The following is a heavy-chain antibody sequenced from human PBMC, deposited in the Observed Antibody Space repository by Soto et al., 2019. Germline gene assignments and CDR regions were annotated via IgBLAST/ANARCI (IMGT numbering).Heavy chain of an antibody. V-gene: IGHV4-59*01. CDR1: RDSISAYF. CDR2: IHYNGNT. J-gene: IGHJ4*02. Sequence: SETLSLTCTVSRDSISAYFWSWARPPPGKGLEWIGNIHYNGNTKYNPSLKSRVTMSLDTSKNQFSLRLISVTAADTAKYFCAREGNLGRWLQPLDFWGQGTLVTVS. D-gene: IGHD5-12*01. CDR3: AREGNLGRWLQPLDF.